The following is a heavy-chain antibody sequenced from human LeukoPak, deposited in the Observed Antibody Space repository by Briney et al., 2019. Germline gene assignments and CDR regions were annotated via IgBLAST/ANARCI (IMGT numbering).Heavy chain of an antibody. V-gene: IGHV3-66*01. CDR3: ARVCSSTSCYVDV. Sequence: TGGSLRLSCAASGFTVSSIYLTWVRQAPGKGLEWVSVIDSGGSTYYADPVQGRFTISRDNSKKTVYLQVNSLRVEDTAVYYCARVCSSTSCYVDVWGQGTTVTVSS. CDR1: GFTVSSIY. J-gene: IGHJ6*02. D-gene: IGHD2-2*01. CDR2: IDSGGST.